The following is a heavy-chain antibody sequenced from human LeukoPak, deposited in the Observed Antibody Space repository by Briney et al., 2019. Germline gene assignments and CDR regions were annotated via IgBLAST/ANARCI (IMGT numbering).Heavy chain of an antibody. D-gene: IGHD3-3*01. CDR2: MNPNSGNT. Sequence: EASVTVSCTASGYTFTSYDINWVRQAPGQGLEWMGWMNPNSGNTGYAQKFQGRVTMTRNTSISTAYMELSSLRSEDTAVYYCARGWYYDFWSGYYVWTYFDYWGQGTLVTVSS. CDR1: GYTFTSYD. J-gene: IGHJ4*02. V-gene: IGHV1-8*01. CDR3: ARGWYYDFWSGYYVWTYFDY.